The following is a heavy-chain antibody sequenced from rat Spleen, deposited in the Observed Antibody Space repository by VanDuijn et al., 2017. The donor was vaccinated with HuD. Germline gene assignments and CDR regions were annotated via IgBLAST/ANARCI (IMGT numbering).Heavy chain of an antibody. CDR2: ISSGGGDT. V-gene: IGHV5-25*01. CDR1: GFTFSGFP. CDR3: ARHGLYSNYGWCAY. D-gene: IGHD1-10*01. J-gene: IGHJ3*01. Sequence: EVQLVESGGGLVQPGRSLKLSCAASGFTFSGFPMAWVRQAPKKGLEWVASISSGGGDTYYPDSVKDRFTISRDNAKSTLYLQMDSLRSEDTASYYCARHGLYSNYGWCAYWGQGTLVTVSS.